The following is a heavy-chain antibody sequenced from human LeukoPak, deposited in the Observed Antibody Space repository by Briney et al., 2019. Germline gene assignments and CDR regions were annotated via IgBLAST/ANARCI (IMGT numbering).Heavy chain of an antibody. Sequence: GASVKVSCKASGYTFTGYYMHWVRQAPGQGLEWMGWINPNSGGTNYAQKFQGRVTMTEDTSTDTAYMELSSLRSEDTAVYYCATDGHKDAFDIWGQGTMVTVSS. V-gene: IGHV1-2*02. CDR2: INPNSGGT. CDR1: GYTFTGYY. J-gene: IGHJ3*02. CDR3: ATDGHKDAFDI.